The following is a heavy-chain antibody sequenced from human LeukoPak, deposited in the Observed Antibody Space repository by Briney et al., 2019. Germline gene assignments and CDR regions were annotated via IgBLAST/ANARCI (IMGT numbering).Heavy chain of an antibody. CDR1: GFTFANHA. V-gene: IGHV3-48*04. J-gene: IGHJ3*02. CDR3: AKDTRFADSSGYNPTDAFDI. Sequence: PGGSLRLSCAASGFTFANHAISWVRQAPGKGLEWVSYISSSSTTIYYADSVKGRFTISRDDAKNSLYLQMNSLRAEDTAVYYCAKDTRFADSSGYNPTDAFDIWGQGTMVTVSS. CDR2: ISSSSTTI. D-gene: IGHD3-22*01.